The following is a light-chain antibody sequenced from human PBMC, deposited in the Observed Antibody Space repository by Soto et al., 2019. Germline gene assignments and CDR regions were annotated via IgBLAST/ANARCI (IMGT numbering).Light chain of an antibody. CDR2: AAS. V-gene: IGKV3-20*01. J-gene: IGKJ5*01. Sequence: EIVLTQSPGTLSLFPGERAPLSCRASQSVSSSYLAWYQQKPGQAPRLLIYAASSRATGIPDRFSGSGSGTDFTLTINRLEPEDFAVYYCQQYGSSITFGQGTRLEIK. CDR1: QSVSSSY. CDR3: QQYGSSIT.